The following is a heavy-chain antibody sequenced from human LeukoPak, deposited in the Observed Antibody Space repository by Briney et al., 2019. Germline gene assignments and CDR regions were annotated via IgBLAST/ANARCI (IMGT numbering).Heavy chain of an antibody. D-gene: IGHD2-15*01. Sequence: PGGSLRLSCAASGFIFSSYSMSWVRQAPGRGLEWVSIIYAGGTIYYADSVKGRFIISRDNSKNTLYLQMNSLRVEDTAVYYCARAPGIRNAFDIWGQGTMVTVSS. CDR2: IYAGGTI. J-gene: IGHJ3*02. CDR1: GFIFSSYS. V-gene: IGHV3-53*01. CDR3: ARAPGIRNAFDI.